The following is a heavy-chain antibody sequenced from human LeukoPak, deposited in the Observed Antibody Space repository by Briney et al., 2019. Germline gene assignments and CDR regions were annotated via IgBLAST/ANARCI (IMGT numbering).Heavy chain of an antibody. D-gene: IGHD2-15*01. J-gene: IGHJ4*02. CDR2: IVPIIGTA. Sequence: ASVKVSCKASGGTFHSYIVTWVRQAPGQGLEWMGGIVPIIGTANYSQKFQGRVTITADDSTSTAYMELRSLRSEDTAIYYCARDQRPSCLGGICYSGDYWGQGTLVTVTS. CDR3: ARDQRPSCLGGICYSGDY. V-gene: IGHV1-69*13. CDR1: GGTFHSYI.